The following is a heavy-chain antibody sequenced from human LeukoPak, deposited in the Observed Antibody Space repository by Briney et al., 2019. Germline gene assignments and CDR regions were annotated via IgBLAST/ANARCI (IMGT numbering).Heavy chain of an antibody. Sequence: PGGSLRLSCAASGFTFSSYGMHWVRQAPGKGLEWVAVIWYDGSNKYYADSVKGRFTISRDNSKNTLYLQMNSLRAEDTAVYYCAREKIAARKSYYYYGMDVWGQGTTVTVSS. V-gene: IGHV3-33*08. CDR2: IWYDGSNK. D-gene: IGHD6-6*01. CDR1: GFTFSSYG. CDR3: AREKIAARKSYYYYGMDV. J-gene: IGHJ6*02.